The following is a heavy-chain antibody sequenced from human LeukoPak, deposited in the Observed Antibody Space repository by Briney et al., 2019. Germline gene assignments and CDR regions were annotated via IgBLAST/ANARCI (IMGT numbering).Heavy chain of an antibody. CDR1: GGSFSGYY. D-gene: IGHD6-19*01. CDR2: INHSGST. Sequence: PSETLSLTCAVYGGSFSGYYWSWIRQPPGKGLEWIGEINHSGSTNYNPSLKSRVTISVDTSKNQFSLKLSSVTAADTAVYYCATSAPFDYWGQGTLVTVSS. V-gene: IGHV4-34*01. CDR3: ATSAPFDY. J-gene: IGHJ4*02.